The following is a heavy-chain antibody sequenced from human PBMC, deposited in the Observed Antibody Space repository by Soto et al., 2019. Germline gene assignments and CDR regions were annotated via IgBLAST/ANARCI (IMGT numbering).Heavy chain of an antibody. Sequence: QVQLQESGPGLVKPSETLSLTCTVSGGSISSYYWNWIRQPPGKGLEWIGYIYYSGSTNYNSSLKSRVTISVDTSKNQFSLKLSSVTAADTAVYYCAREGLTGPIGLYYYYGLDVWGQGTTVTVSS. CDR1: GGSISSYY. J-gene: IGHJ6*02. V-gene: IGHV4-59*01. CDR3: AREGLTGPIGLYYYYGLDV. D-gene: IGHD1-7*01. CDR2: IYYSGST.